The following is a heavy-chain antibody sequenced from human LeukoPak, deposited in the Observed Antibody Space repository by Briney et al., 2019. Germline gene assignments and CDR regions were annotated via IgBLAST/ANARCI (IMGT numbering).Heavy chain of an antibody. CDR2: IYYSGST. V-gene: IGHV4-59*01. Sequence: SETLSLTCTVSGGSISSYYWSWIRQPPGKGLEWIGYIYYSGSTNYNPSLKSRVTISVDTSKNQFSLKLSSVTAADTAVYYCAREITMVRGVIHRAFDIWGQGTMVTVSS. CDR3: AREITMVRGVIHRAFDI. CDR1: GGSISSYY. D-gene: IGHD3-10*01. J-gene: IGHJ3*02.